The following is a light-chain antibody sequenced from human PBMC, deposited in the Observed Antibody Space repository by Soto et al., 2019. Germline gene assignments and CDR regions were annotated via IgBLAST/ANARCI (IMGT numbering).Light chain of an antibody. Sequence: EIVMTQSPATLSVSPGERATLSCRASQSLRSNLAWYQHKPGQAPRLLISGASSRATGVPARFSGSGSGTEFTLTISSLQSEDVAVYYCQEYNNWPPFTFGQGTKLEIK. CDR3: QEYNNWPPFT. CDR1: QSLRSN. CDR2: GAS. V-gene: IGKV3-15*01. J-gene: IGKJ2*01.